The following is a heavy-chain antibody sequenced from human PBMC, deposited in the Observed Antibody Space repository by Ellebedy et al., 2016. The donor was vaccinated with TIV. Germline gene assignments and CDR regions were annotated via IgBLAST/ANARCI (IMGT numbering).Heavy chain of an antibody. J-gene: IGHJ4*02. CDR3: ARDGSSYGGNSRFDY. V-gene: IGHV3-48*02. Sequence: GESLKISCAASGFTFSSYSMNWVRQAPGKGLEWVSYISSSSSTIYYADSVKGRFTISRDNAKNSLYLQMNSLRDEDTAVYYCARDGSSYGGNSRFDYWGQGTLVTVSS. CDR2: ISSSSSTI. CDR1: GFTFSSYS. D-gene: IGHD4-23*01.